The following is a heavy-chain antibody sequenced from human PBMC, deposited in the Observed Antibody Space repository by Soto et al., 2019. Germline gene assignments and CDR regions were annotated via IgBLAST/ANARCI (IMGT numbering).Heavy chain of an antibody. Sequence: GESLKISCKGSGYTFTKYLIGWVRQMPGKGLEWMGIIYPGDSDTKYNPSFQGQVTISADKSITTTYLRWTSLKASDTAIYYCAASLFYYGMDVWGQGTTVIVSS. CDR3: AASLFYYGMDV. V-gene: IGHV5-51*01. J-gene: IGHJ6*02. CDR2: IYPGDSDT. CDR1: GYTFTKYL.